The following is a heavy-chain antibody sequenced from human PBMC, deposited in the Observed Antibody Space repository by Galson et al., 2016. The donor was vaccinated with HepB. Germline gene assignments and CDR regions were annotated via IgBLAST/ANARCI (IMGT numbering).Heavy chain of an antibody. Sequence: SLRLSCAASGLTFANYAMTWVRQAPGKGLEWVAHINQGGGKQNYVESVKGRFTISRDNAKNSLSLQMNSLRVEDTATYFCADPPSGFWGQGTLVAVSS. J-gene: IGHJ4*02. D-gene: IGHD6-25*01. CDR1: GLTFANYA. V-gene: IGHV3-7*01. CDR3: ADPPSGF. CDR2: INQGGGKQ.